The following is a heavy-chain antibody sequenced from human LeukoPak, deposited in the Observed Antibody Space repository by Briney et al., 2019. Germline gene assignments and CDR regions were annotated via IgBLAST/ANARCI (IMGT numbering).Heavy chain of an antibody. D-gene: IGHD3-3*01. J-gene: IGHJ4*02. CDR1: GFTFTDYY. CDR3: AISSVFGVNGDAGRLDY. CDR2: ISSSSSLI. V-gene: IGHV3-11*01. Sequence: GGSLRLSCATSGFTFTDYYMSWIRQAPGKGLEWVSYISSSSSLIYYADSVKGRFTISRDNAKNSLYLQMNSLRAEDTAIYYCAISSVFGVNGDAGRLDYWGQGTLVTVSS.